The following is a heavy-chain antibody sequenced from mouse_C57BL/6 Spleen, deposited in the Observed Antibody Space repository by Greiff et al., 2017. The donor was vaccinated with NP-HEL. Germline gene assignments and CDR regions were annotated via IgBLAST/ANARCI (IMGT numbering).Heavy chain of an antibody. V-gene: IGHV5-17*01. Sequence: EVKLMESGGGLVKPGGSLKLSCAASGFTFSDYGMHWVRQAPEKGLEWVAYISSGSSTIYYADTVKGRFTISRDNAKNTLFLQMTSLRSEDTAMYYCARAYSNYAWYFDVWGTGTTVTVSS. J-gene: IGHJ1*03. CDR3: ARAYSNYAWYFDV. D-gene: IGHD2-5*01. CDR1: GFTFSDYG. CDR2: ISSGSSTI.